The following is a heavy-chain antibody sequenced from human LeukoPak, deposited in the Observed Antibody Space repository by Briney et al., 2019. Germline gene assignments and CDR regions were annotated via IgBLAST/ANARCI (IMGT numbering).Heavy chain of an antibody. D-gene: IGHD6-13*01. CDR1: GGSISSYY. Sequence: PSETLSLTCTVSGGSISSYYWSWIRQPPGKGLEWIGYIYYSGSTNYNPSLMSRVTISVDTSKNQFSLKLSSVTAADTAVYYCARGGAAAGTGTNWFDPWGQGTLVTVSS. CDR3: ARGGAAAGTGTNWFDP. V-gene: IGHV4-59*01. CDR2: IYYSGST. J-gene: IGHJ5*02.